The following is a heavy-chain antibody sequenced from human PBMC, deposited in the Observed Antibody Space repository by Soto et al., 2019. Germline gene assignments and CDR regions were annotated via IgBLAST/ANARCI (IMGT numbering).Heavy chain of an antibody. D-gene: IGHD2-2*01. J-gene: IGHJ6*02. CDR1: GYSFTSYW. CDR3: ARQTRRAYSSTTDSFYYYYGMDV. CDR2: IYPGDSDT. Sequence: GESLKISCKGSGYSFTSYWIGWVRQMPGKGLEWMGIIYPGDSDTRYSPSFQGQVTTSADKSISTAYLQWSSLKASDTAMYYCARQTRRAYSSTTDSFYYYYGMDVWGQGTTVTVSS. V-gene: IGHV5-51*01.